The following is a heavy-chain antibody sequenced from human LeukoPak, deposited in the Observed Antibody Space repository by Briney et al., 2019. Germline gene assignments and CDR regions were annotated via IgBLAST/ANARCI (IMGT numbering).Heavy chain of an antibody. D-gene: IGHD3-3*01. Sequence: ASVKVSCKASGYTFTSYGISWVRQAPGQGLEWMGWISAYNGNTNDAQKLQGRVTMTTDTSTSTAYMELRSLRSDDTAVYYCARGGPYDFWSGYTNFDYWGQGTLVTVSS. V-gene: IGHV1-18*01. CDR2: ISAYNGNT. CDR3: ARGGPYDFWSGYTNFDY. J-gene: IGHJ4*02. CDR1: GYTFTSYG.